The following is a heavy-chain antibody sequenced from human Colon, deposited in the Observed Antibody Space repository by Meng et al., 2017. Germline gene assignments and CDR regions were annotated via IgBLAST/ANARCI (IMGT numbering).Heavy chain of an antibody. J-gene: IGHJ6*02. CDR2: IFPRDSDT. Sequence: GESLKISCEASGFSFSSFWIAWVRQIPGEGLQWIGIIFPRDSDTRYNPSFQGQVTISADQSMNTAYLQWNSLTASDTDIYYCARTTTISMGKYFYAWDVWGQGTTVTVSS. CDR3: ARTTTISMGKYFYAWDV. CDR1: GFSFSSFW. V-gene: IGHV5-51*01. D-gene: IGHD2/OR15-2a*01.